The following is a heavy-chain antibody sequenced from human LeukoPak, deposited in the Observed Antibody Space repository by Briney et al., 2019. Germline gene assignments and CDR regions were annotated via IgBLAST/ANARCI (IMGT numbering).Heavy chain of an antibody. CDR1: GFTFGSNG. Sequence: GGSLRLSCVESGFTFGSNGMHWVRQAPGKGLEWVAVIYYDGSEQYYADSVKGRFTISRDNSKNTLYLQMNSLRVEDTATYHCARWGAGRTADYWGQGTQVTVSS. CDR2: IYYDGSEQ. CDR3: ARWGAGRTADY. V-gene: IGHV3-33*01. J-gene: IGHJ4*02. D-gene: IGHD1-26*01.